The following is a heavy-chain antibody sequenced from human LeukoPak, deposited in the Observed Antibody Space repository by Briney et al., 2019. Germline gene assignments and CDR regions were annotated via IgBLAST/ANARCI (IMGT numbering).Heavy chain of an antibody. CDR1: GFSIDDYA. V-gene: IGHV3-43D*03. Sequence: QAGGSLRLSCAASGFSIDDYAMHWVRQAPGKGLEWVSLINWDGSNSYYADSVKGRFTISRDNRKKSLYLQINSLRAEDTALYYCAKDIYPDFYGSGNYYKNFFDYWGQGTLVTVSS. CDR3: AKDIYPDFYGSGNYYKNFFDY. J-gene: IGHJ4*02. CDR2: INWDGSNS. D-gene: IGHD3-10*01.